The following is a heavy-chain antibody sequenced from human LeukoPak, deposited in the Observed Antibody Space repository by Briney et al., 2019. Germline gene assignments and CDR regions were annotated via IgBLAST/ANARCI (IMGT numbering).Heavy chain of an antibody. CDR3: ARGYVWGSYRYPRYFDY. J-gene: IGHJ4*02. D-gene: IGHD3-16*02. CDR2: INHSGST. Sequence: PSETLSLTCAVYGGSFSGYYWSWLRQPPGKGLEWIGEINHSGSTNYNPSLKSRVTISVDTSKNQFSLKLSSVTAADTAVYYCARGYVWGSYRYPRYFDYWGQGTLVTVSS. CDR1: GGSFSGYY. V-gene: IGHV4-34*01.